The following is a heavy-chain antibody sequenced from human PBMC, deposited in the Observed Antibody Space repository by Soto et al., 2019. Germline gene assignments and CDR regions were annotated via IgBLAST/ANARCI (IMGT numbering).Heavy chain of an antibody. D-gene: IGHD2-15*01. V-gene: IGHV4-4*02. CDR1: GGSISSTNW. CDR2: VYHTGST. J-gene: IGHJ4*02. CDR3: ATLPPRIVVVVLTIPS. Sequence: QVQLQQSGPRLARPSGTLSLTCVVSGGSISSTNWWTWVRQTPGKGLEWIGEVYHTGSTKYNPSLKNRVTISLAKSNNQFSLNLKSVTAADTAVYYCATLPPRIVVVVLTIPSWGQGTLVTVSS.